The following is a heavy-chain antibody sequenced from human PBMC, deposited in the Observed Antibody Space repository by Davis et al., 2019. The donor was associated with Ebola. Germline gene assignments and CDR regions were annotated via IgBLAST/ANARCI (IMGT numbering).Heavy chain of an antibody. V-gene: IGHV3-30-3*01. D-gene: IGHD3-22*01. CDR2: ISSDETNK. CDR3: ARGGGGFYGYYYYYGMDV. Sequence: GESLKISCAVSGFNFNIYAMHWVRQAPGKGLEWVAIISSDETNKYYADSVKGRFTISRDNSQNTLYLQMSTLRAEDTAVYYCARGGGGFYGYYYYYGMDVWGQGTTVTVSS. CDR1: GFNFNIYA. J-gene: IGHJ6*02.